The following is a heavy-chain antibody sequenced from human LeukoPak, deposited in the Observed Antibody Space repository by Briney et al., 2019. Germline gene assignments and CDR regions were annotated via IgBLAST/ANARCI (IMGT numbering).Heavy chain of an antibody. Sequence: GGSLRLSCAASGFTFDDYAMHWVRQAPGKGLEWVSGISWNSGSIGYADSVKGRFTISRDNAKNSLYLQMNSLRAEDTALYYCAKDIGRYGLDYWGQGTLVTVSS. D-gene: IGHD1-26*01. V-gene: IGHV3-9*01. CDR3: AKDIGRYGLDY. CDR2: ISWNSGSI. J-gene: IGHJ4*02. CDR1: GFTFDDYA.